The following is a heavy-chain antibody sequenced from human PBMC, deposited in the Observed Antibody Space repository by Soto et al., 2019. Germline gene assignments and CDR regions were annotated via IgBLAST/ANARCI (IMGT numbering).Heavy chain of an antibody. J-gene: IGHJ4*02. V-gene: IGHV3-21*01. CDR1: GFSFSDSG. CDR2: ITSSSSHI. Sequence: EVQLVESGGGLVKPGGSLRLSCVASGFSFSDSGMHWVRQAPGKGLEWVSSITSSSSHISYADSVKGRFTISRDNAQKSLYLEVNSLRPEDTAVYYGARGGGSFSYWGQGTLVTVSS. D-gene: IGHD1-26*01. CDR3: ARGGGSFSY.